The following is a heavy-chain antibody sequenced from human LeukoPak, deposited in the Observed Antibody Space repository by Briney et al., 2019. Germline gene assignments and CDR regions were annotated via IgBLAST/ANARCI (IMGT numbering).Heavy chain of an antibody. CDR1: GFTFSSYG. Sequence: PGRSLRLSCAAPGFTFSSYGMHWVRQAPGKGLEWVAVISYDGSNKYYADSVKGRFTISRDNSKNTLYLQMNSLRAEDTAVYYCALVGAVGDDAFDIWGQGTMVTVSS. J-gene: IGHJ3*02. D-gene: IGHD1-26*01. CDR3: ALVGAVGDDAFDI. CDR2: ISYDGSNK. V-gene: IGHV3-30*03.